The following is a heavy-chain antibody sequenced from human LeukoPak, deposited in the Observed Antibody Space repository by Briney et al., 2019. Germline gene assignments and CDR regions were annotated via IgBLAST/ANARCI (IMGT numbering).Heavy chain of an antibody. CDR2: ISYDGSNK. D-gene: IGHD7-27*01. J-gene: IGHJ3*02. CDR1: GFTFSSYG. CDR3: AKNWVAPSVVDAFDI. Sequence: GGSLRLSCAASGFTFSSYGMHWVRQAPGKGLEWVAVISYDGSNKYYADSVKGRFTISRDNSKNTLYLQMNSLRAEDTAVYYCAKNWVAPSVVDAFDIWGQGTMVTVSS. V-gene: IGHV3-30*18.